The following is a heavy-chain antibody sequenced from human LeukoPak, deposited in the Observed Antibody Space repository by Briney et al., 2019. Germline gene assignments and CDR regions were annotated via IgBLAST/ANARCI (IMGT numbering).Heavy chain of an antibody. CDR1: GFTFSSYG. J-gene: IGHJ3*02. CDR2: ISYDGSNK. Sequence: GGSLRLSCAASGFTFSSYGMHWVRQAPGKGLEWVAVISYDGSNKYYADSVKGRFTIPRYNSKNTLYLQMNSLRAEDTAVYYCAKNGGSGYYFVAFDIWGQGTMVTVSS. CDR3: AKNGGSGYYFVAFDI. D-gene: IGHD3-22*01. V-gene: IGHV3-30*18.